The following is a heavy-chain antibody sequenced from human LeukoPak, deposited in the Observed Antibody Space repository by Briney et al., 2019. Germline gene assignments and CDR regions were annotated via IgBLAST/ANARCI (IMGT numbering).Heavy chain of an antibody. Sequence: SETLSLTCTVSGGSISISSYSWGWIRQPPGKGLEWIGTIFYSGNTYFNPSLKSPVTISVDTSKNQFFLKLSAVTAADTAVYYCARHEAGEVRGVITYWGQGTLITVSS. D-gene: IGHD3-10*01. J-gene: IGHJ4*02. CDR3: ARHEAGEVRGVITY. V-gene: IGHV4-39*01. CDR2: IFYSGNT. CDR1: GGSISISSYS.